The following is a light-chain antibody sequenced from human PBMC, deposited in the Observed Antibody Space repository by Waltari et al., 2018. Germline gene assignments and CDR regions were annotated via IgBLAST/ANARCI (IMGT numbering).Light chain of an antibody. J-gene: IGKJ2*01. CDR2: GAA. CDR3: HQYGSSRYT. CDR1: QSVSSNY. Sequence: EIVLTQSPGTLSLSPGERATLSCRASQSVSSNYLTWYQQRPGQAPRLLVYGAAIRATGIADRCSGSGSGRDFTLTISRLEPDDFGVYYCHQYGSSRYTFGQGTKLEIK. V-gene: IGKV3-20*01.